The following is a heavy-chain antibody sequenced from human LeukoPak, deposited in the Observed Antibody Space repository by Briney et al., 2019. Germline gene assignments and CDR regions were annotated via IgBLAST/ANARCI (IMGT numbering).Heavy chain of an antibody. V-gene: IGHV4-34*01. Sequence: PSETLSLTCAVYGGSFSGYYWSWIRQPPGKGLEWIGEINHSGSTNYNPSLKSRVTISVDTSKNQFSLKLSSVTAADTAVYYCASGSYGYSSGWYNYWGQGTLVTVSS. CDR2: INHSGST. J-gene: IGHJ4*02. CDR3: ASGSYGYSSGWYNY. D-gene: IGHD6-19*01. CDR1: GGSFSGYY.